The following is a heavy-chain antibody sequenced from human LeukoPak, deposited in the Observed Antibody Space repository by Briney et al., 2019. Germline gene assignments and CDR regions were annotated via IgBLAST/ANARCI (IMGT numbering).Heavy chain of an antibody. Sequence: GGALRLSCAASGFTFSSYNMTWVRQAPGKGVGWLSYISSSGSTIYYADSVKGRFTISRDNAKNSLYLQMNSLRAEDTAVYYCARDEYYDSSGYTSWGQGTLVTVSS. D-gene: IGHD3-22*01. CDR1: GFTFSSYN. CDR2: ISSSGSTI. V-gene: IGHV3-48*01. CDR3: ARDEYYDSSGYTS. J-gene: IGHJ4*02.